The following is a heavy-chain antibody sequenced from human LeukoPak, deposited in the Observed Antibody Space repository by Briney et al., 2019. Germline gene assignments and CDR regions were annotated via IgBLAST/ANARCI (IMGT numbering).Heavy chain of an antibody. D-gene: IGHD3-3*01. J-gene: IGHJ4*02. CDR2: IKSKTDGGTT. V-gene: IGHV3-15*01. Sequence: PGGSLRLSCAASGFTFSNAWMSWVRQAPGKGLEWVGRIKSKTDGGTTDYAAPVKGRFTISRDDSKNTLYLQMNSLKTEDTAVYYCIGGERYDFWSGYYFDYWGQGTLVTVSS. CDR1: GFTFSNAW. CDR3: IGGERYDFWSGYYFDY.